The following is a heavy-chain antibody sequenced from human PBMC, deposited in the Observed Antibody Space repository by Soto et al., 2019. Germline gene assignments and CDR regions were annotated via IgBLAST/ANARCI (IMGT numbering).Heavy chain of an antibody. CDR3: ARRADYSCSSPNHYFEF. V-gene: IGHV5-51*01. J-gene: IGHJ4*02. D-gene: IGHD6-6*01. CDR2: IYPGDSDT. Sequence: PGECLKISCKGSGYSFTTYWIGWVRQMPVRGLEWMGIIYPGDSDTRYSPSFQGQVTISADKSFSTAYVQWSSLKASDTAIYYCARRADYSCSSPNHYFEFWGQGTQVTVSS. CDR1: GYSFTTYW.